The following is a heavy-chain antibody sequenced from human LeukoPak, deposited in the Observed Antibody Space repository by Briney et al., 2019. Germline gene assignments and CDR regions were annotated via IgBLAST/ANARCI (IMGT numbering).Heavy chain of an antibody. CDR2: ISGSGGST. Sequence: PGGSLRLSCAASGFTFSSYAMNWFRQAPGKGLEWVSTISGSGGSTYYADSVKGRFTISRDNSKNTLYLQMNSLRAEDTAVYYCAKPYQVGPPNYINYWGQGTLVTVSS. V-gene: IGHV3-23*01. CDR1: GFTFSSYA. CDR3: AKPYQVGPPNYINY. D-gene: IGHD1-26*01. J-gene: IGHJ4*02.